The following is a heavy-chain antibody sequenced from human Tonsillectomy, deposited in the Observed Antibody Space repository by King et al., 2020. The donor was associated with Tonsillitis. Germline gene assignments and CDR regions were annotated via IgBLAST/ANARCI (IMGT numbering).Heavy chain of an antibody. Sequence: VQLVESGGGLIKPGGSLRLSCAASGLPFSKAYMTWVRQAPGKGLEWVGRIKNNINGGTTDYAANVKGRFTISRDDSNDTLYLQMNGLKTEDTAVYYCMTTVGPGREFWGQGSLVTVSS. CDR3: MTTVGPGREF. CDR1: GLPFSKAY. D-gene: IGHD3-10*01. CDR2: IKNNINGGTT. J-gene: IGHJ4*02. V-gene: IGHV3-15*01.